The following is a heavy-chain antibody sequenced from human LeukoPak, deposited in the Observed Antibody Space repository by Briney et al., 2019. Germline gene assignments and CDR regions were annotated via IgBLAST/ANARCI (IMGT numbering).Heavy chain of an antibody. V-gene: IGHV4-34*01. CDR2: INHSGST. D-gene: IGHD5-24*01. CDR1: GGSFSGYY. Sequence: SETLSLTCAVYGGSFSGYYWSWIRQPPGKGLDWIGEINHSGSTNYNPSLKSRVTISVDTSKNQFSLKLSSVTAADTAVYYCARLSGDGYNQRSDYWGQGTLVTVSS. CDR3: ARLSGDGYNQRSDY. J-gene: IGHJ4*02.